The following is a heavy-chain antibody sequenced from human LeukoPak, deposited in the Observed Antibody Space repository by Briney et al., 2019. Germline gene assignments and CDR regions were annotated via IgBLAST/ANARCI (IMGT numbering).Heavy chain of an antibody. Sequence: RRSRRLSCAAPGFTFSSYGMHWVRQAPGKGLEWVAVIAYDGSMKYYAASVRGRFTISRNNSKNTLYLQMNSLRAEDTAVYYCAKGLYDILTGYYPLFDYWGQGTLVTVSS. V-gene: IGHV3-30*18. CDR3: AKGLYDILTGYYPLFDY. CDR1: GFTFSSYG. D-gene: IGHD3-9*01. CDR2: IAYDGSMK. J-gene: IGHJ4*02.